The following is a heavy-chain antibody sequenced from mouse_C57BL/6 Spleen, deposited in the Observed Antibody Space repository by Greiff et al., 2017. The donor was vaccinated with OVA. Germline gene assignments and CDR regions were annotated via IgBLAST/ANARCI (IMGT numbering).Heavy chain of an antibody. CDR3: ARGHYGNYDYFDY. V-gene: IGHV1-80*01. CDR1: GYAFSSYW. Sequence: QVQLKQSGAELVKPGASVKISCKASGYAFSSYWMNWVKQRPGKGLEWIGQIYPGDGDTNYNGKFKGKATLTADKSSSTAYMQLSSLTSEDSAVYFCARGHYGNYDYFDYWGQGTTLTVSS. CDR2: IYPGDGDT. D-gene: IGHD2-1*01. J-gene: IGHJ2*01.